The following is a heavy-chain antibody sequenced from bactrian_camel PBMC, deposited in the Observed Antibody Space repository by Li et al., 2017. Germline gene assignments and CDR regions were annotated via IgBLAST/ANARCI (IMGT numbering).Heavy chain of an antibody. J-gene: IGHJ4*01. CDR3: AAKKDVHWLICPLQVRPPYNEYNS. Sequence: HVQLVESGGGSVQAGGSLRLSCAASALSFSRNDVGWFRQSPGKEREPVAFIYTKYGPPHYADPVKGRFTIAKDNAKPTLYLQMANLKPEDTAMYFCAAKKDVHWLICPLQVRPPYNEYNSWGQGTQVTVS. V-gene: IGHV3-2*01. CDR1: ALSFSRND. CDR2: IYTKYGPP. D-gene: IGHD1*01.